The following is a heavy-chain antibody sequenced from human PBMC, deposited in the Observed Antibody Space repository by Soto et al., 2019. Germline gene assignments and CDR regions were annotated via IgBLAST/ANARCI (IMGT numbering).Heavy chain of an antibody. J-gene: IGHJ4*02. CDR2: IIGGSGNT. Sequence: QVQFVQSGAEVKKPGASVKLSCKASGDTFGSNAMHWVRQAAGQRLEWMGWIIGGSGNTKYSRNFQGRVTITWDTSASTVYMALPRLRSDDTAVYFCARSSGSFLPFVDSWGQGTLVTVSS. V-gene: IGHV1-3*01. CDR3: ARSSGSFLPFVDS. CDR1: GDTFGSNA. D-gene: IGHD1-26*01.